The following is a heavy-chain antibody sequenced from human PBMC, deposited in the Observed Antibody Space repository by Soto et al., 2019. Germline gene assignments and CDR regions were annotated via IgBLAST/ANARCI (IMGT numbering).Heavy chain of an antibody. V-gene: IGHV4-31*03. D-gene: IGHD3-22*01. CDR1: GGSISSGSYY. CDR3: ARDGGYYDSSGTLSGMDV. J-gene: IGHJ6*02. Sequence: QVQLQESGPGLVKPSQTLSLTCTVSGGSISSGSYYWSWIRQHPGKGLEWIGYIYYSGSTYYNPSLMSRVTISVDTSKNQFSLKLSSVTAADTAVYYCARDGGYYDSSGTLSGMDVWGQGTTVTVSS. CDR2: IYYSGST.